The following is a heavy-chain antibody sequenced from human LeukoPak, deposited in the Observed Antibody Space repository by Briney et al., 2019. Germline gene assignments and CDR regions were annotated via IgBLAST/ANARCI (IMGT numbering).Heavy chain of an antibody. CDR2: IWYDGSNK. Sequence: GGSLRLSCAASGFTFSNYGMHWVRQAPGKGLEWVAVIWYDGSNKYYADSVKGRFTISRDNSKNTLYLQMNSLRAEDTAVYYCAGNYGPYYFDYWGQGTLVTVSS. D-gene: IGHD3-10*01. CDR1: GFTFSNYG. CDR3: AGNYGPYYFDY. V-gene: IGHV3-33*01. J-gene: IGHJ4*02.